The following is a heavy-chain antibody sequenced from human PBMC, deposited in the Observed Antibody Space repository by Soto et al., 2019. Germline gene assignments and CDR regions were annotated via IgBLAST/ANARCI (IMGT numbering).Heavy chain of an antibody. V-gene: IGHV3-23*04. CDR3: VKCGLNCRPGPDF. CDR2: ISHSGGGA. D-gene: IGHD2-21*01. J-gene: IGHJ4*02. CDR1: GFIFSNYD. Sequence: HLVESGGGLVQPGGSLRLSCAATGFIFSNYDMGWVRQAPGKGLEWVSAISHSGGGAYDVDSVKGRFTTSRDNSWNTLYLQMTSVRAEDTAIYYCVKCGLNCRPGPDFWDQGTLVTVSP.